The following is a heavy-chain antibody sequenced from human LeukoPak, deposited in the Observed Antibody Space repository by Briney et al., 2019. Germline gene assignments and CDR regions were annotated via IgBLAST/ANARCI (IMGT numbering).Heavy chain of an antibody. D-gene: IGHD2-2*01. CDR3: AKGHCSGASCYVFDI. J-gene: IGHJ3*02. CDR1: GFTFSSYS. V-gene: IGHV3-23*01. Sequence: PGGSLRLSCAASGFTFSSYSMNWVRQAPGKGLEWVSSISGSGGTTYYADSVKGRFTLSRDNSKTTLYLQMNSLRAEDTAVYYCAKGHCSGASCYVFDIWGQGTMVTVSS. CDR2: ISGSGGTT.